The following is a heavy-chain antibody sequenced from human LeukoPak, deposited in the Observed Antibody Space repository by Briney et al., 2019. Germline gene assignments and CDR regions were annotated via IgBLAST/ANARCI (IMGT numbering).Heavy chain of an antibody. CDR1: GYTFTSYY. V-gene: IGHV1-46*01. D-gene: IGHD3-22*01. CDR3: ARGLIYYDSSGSYFDY. CDR2: INPSGGST. J-gene: IGHJ4*02. Sequence: ASVKVSCKASGYTFTSYYMHWVRQAPGQGLEWMGIINPSGGSTSYAQKFQGRVTITTDESTSTAYMELSSLRSEDTAVYYCARGLIYYDSSGSYFDYWGQGTLVTVSS.